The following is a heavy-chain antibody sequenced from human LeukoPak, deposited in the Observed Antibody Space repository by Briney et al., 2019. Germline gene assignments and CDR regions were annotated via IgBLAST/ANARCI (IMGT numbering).Heavy chain of an antibody. J-gene: IGHJ6*02. Sequence: GGSLRLSCAASGFTFSSYWMSWVRQAPGKGLEWVANIKQDGSEKYYVDSVKGRFTISRDNAKNSLYLQMNSLRAEDTAVYYCARGRAATDKRVYYYYYGMDVWGQGTTVTVSS. V-gene: IGHV3-7*05. D-gene: IGHD6-25*01. CDR1: GFTFSSYW. CDR2: IKQDGSEK. CDR3: ARGRAATDKRVYYYYYGMDV.